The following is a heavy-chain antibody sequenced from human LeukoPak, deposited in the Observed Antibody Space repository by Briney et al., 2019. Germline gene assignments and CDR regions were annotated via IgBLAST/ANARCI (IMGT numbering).Heavy chain of an antibody. CDR1: GFTFGDYA. D-gene: IGHD2-15*01. V-gene: IGHV3-49*03. J-gene: IGHJ4*02. CDR3: TRDCSLGYCSGGSEYLLDY. CDR2: IRSKAYGGTT. Sequence: PGRSLRLSCTASGFTFGDYAMSWFRPAPGKGLEWVGFIRSKAYGGTTEYAASVKGRFTISRDDSKSIAYLQMNSLKTEDTAVYYCTRDCSLGYCSGGSEYLLDYWGQGTLVTVSS.